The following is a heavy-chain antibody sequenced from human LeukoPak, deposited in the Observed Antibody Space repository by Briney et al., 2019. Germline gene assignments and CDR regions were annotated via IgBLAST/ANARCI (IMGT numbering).Heavy chain of an antibody. J-gene: IGHJ6*03. CDR1: GVSLSSGTYY. CDR2: IYTSGST. V-gene: IGHV4-61*02. Sequence: SQTLSLTCTVSGVSLSSGTYYWSWMRQSARKGLEWIGRIYTSGSTNYNPSLRSRVTISMDTSKNQFSLKVNTVTAADTAVYYCAREVVDTVSHAYYYMDVWGTGTTVTIS. CDR3: AREVVDTVSHAYYYMDV. D-gene: IGHD4-17*01.